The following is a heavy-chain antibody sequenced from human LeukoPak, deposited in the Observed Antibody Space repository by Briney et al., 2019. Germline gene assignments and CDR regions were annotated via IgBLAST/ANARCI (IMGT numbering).Heavy chain of an antibody. Sequence: SETLSLTCAVYGGSFSGYYWSWTRQPPGKGLEWIGEINHSGSTNYNPSLKSRVTISVDTSKNQFSLKLSSVTAADTAVYYCARDVDTPMVDAFDIWGQGTMVTVSS. V-gene: IGHV4-34*01. J-gene: IGHJ3*02. CDR1: GGSFSGYY. D-gene: IGHD5-18*01. CDR3: ARDVDTPMVDAFDI. CDR2: INHSGST.